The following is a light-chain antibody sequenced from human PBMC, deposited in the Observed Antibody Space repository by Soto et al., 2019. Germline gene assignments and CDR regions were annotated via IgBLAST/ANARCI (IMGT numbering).Light chain of an antibody. J-gene: IGLJ3*02. CDR1: SSNIGSTT. Sequence: QSVLTQPPSASGTPGQRVTIACSGSSSNIGSTTVKWYQQLPGTAPKLLIYNNNQRPSGDPDRFSGSKSGTSASLAISGLQSEDEADYYCAAWDDSLNGVVFDGGTKVTVL. V-gene: IGLV1-44*01. CDR2: NNN. CDR3: AAWDDSLNGVV.